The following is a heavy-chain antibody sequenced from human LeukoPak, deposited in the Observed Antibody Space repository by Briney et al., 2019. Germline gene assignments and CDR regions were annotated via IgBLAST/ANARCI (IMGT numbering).Heavy chain of an antibody. CDR3: AKDMPIKSYYYYYMDV. D-gene: IGHD2-2*01. CDR2: ISSSSSYV. J-gene: IGHJ6*03. V-gene: IGHV3-21*04. Sequence: GGSLRLSCAASGFTFSSYSMNWVRQAPGKGLEWVSSISSSSSYVYYADSVKGRFTISRDNSKNTLYLQMNSLRAEDTAVYYCAKDMPIKSYYYYYMDVWGKGTTVTISS. CDR1: GFTFSSYS.